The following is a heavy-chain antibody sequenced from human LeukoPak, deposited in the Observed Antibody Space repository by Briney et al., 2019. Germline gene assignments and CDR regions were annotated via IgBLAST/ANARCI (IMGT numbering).Heavy chain of an antibody. V-gene: IGHV3-48*01. Sequence: GGSLRLSCAASGFTFSSYSMNWVRRAPGKGLEWVSYISFSSSTIYYADSVKGRFTISRDNAKNSLYLQMNSLRAEDTAVYYCARDRLHYGEYEKTFDYWGQGTLVTVSS. CDR3: ARDRLHYGEYEKTFDY. CDR2: ISFSSSTI. CDR1: GFTFSSYS. J-gene: IGHJ4*02. D-gene: IGHD4-17*01.